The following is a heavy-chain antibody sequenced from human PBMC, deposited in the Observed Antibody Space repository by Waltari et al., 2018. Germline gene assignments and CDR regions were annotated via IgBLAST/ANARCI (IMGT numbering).Heavy chain of an antibody. CDR3: ARGSLVLRFLEWSPAFDI. CDR2: IYYSGST. D-gene: IGHD3-3*01. V-gene: IGHV4-30-4*08. J-gene: IGHJ3*02. Sequence: QVQLQESGPGLVKPSQTLSLTYTVSGGSISSGDYYWSWIRQPPGKGLEWIGYIYYSGSTYYNPSLKSRVTISVDTSKNQFSLKLSSVTAADTAVYYCARGSLVLRFLEWSPAFDIWGQGTMVTVSS. CDR1: GGSISSGDYY.